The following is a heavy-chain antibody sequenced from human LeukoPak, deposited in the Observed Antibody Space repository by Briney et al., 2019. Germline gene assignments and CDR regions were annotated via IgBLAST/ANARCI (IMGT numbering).Heavy chain of an antibody. D-gene: IGHD2-2*01. CDR2: ISGSGGST. CDR1: GFTFSSYA. V-gene: IGHV3-23*01. CDR3: ARHGSSSMLNWFDL. Sequence: GGSLRLSCAASGFTFSSYAMSWVRQAPGKGLEWVSAISGSGGSTYYADSVKGRFTISRDNSKNTLYLQMNSLSAEDTAVYYCARHGSSSMLNWFDLWGQGTLVTVSS. J-gene: IGHJ5*02.